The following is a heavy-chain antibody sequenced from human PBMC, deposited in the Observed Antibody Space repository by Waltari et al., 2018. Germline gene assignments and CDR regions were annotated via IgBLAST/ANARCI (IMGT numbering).Heavy chain of an antibody. Sequence: EVQLVESGGGVVRPGGSLRLSCAASGFTFDDYGMSWVRQAPGKGLEWVSGINWNGGSTGYADSVKGRFTISRDNAKSSLYLQMNSLRAEDTALYYCARALYYDILTGQFDYWGQGTLVTVSS. D-gene: IGHD3-9*01. J-gene: IGHJ4*02. CDR1: GFTFDDYG. CDR2: INWNGGST. CDR3: ARALYYDILTGQFDY. V-gene: IGHV3-20*04.